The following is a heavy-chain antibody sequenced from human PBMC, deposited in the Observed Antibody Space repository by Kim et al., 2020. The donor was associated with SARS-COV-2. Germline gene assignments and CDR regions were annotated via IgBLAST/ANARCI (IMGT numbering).Heavy chain of an antibody. J-gene: IGHJ4*02. Sequence: YSQKFQGRVTITRDTSASTAYMELSSLRSEDTAVYYCARVLGGYSYGLYYWGQGTLVTVSS. CDR3: ARVLGGYSYGLYY. V-gene: IGHV1-3*01. D-gene: IGHD5-18*01.